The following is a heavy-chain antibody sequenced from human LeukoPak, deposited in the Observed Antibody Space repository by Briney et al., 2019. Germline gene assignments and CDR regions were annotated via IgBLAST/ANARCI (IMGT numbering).Heavy chain of an antibody. D-gene: IGHD3-22*01. CDR1: VYPFTSYD. J-gene: IGHJ4*02. CDR2: ISAYNDNT. Sequence: ASVKLSCEASVYPFTSYDISGGPEPPGQGCEWMGWISAYNDNTNYAQNLQGRVTMNTDTSTSTAYMELRSPRCDTTAVYYCVRDRFYYDSSGYDWQPFDYWGQGTLVTVSS. V-gene: IGHV1-18*01. CDR3: VRDRFYYDSSGYDWQPFDY.